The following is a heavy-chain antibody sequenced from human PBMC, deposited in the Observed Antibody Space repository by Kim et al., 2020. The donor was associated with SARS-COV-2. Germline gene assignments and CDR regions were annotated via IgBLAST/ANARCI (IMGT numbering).Heavy chain of an antibody. J-gene: IGHJ4*02. D-gene: IGHD2-2*01. V-gene: IGHV4-34*01. Sequence: NPSLKSRVTISVDTSKNQFSLKLSSVTAADTAVYYCARVRRSTSRGVFDYWGQGTLVTVSS. CDR3: ARVRRSTSRGVFDY.